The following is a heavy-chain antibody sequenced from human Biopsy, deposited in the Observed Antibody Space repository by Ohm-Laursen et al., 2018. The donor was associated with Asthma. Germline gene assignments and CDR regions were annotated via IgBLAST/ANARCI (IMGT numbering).Heavy chain of an antibody. Sequence: SLRLSCSASGFTFSTYGMHWVRQAPGKGLEWVAVISYDGTNKDYADSVKGRFTFSRDNSQNTLSLEMNSLRVEDTAVYYCARDLRSDNWNPWGMDVWGLGTTVTVAS. D-gene: IGHD1-20*01. CDR1: GFTFSTYG. J-gene: IGHJ6*02. V-gene: IGHV3-30*03. CDR2: ISYDGTNK. CDR3: ARDLRSDNWNPWGMDV.